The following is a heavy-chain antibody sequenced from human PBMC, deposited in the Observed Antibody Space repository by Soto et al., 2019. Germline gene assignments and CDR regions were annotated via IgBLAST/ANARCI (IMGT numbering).Heavy chain of an antibody. CDR1: GFTFSSYG. V-gene: IGHV3-33*01. CDR3: ARYSAANAFDI. D-gene: IGHD6-13*01. CDR2: IWYDGSNK. J-gene: IGHJ3*02. Sequence: QVQLVESGGGVVQPGRSLRLSCAASGFTFSSYGMHWVRQAPGKGLEWVAVIWYDGSNKYYADSVKGRFTISRDNSKNTLYLQMNSLRAEDTAVYYCARYSAANAFDIWGQGTMVTVSS.